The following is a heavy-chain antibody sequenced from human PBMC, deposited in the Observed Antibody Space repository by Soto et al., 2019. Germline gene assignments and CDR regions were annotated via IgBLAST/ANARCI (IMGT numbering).Heavy chain of an antibody. Sequence: ASVKVSCKASGYTFTSYGISWVRQAPGQGLEWMGWISAYNGNTNYAQKLQGRVTMTTDTSTSTAYMELRSLRSDDTAVYYCARELVSMTGSMNWAYFDYWGQGTLVTVSS. J-gene: IGHJ4*02. D-gene: IGHD2-8*02. CDR1: GYTFTSYG. V-gene: IGHV1-18*01. CDR3: ARELVSMTGSMNWAYFDY. CDR2: ISAYNGNT.